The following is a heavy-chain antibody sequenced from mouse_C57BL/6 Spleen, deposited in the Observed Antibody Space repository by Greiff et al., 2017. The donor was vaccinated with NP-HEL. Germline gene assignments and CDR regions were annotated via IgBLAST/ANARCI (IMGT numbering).Heavy chain of an antibody. V-gene: IGHV7-3*01. CDR2: IRNKANGYTT. D-gene: IGHD1-1*01. CDR1: GFTFTDYY. J-gene: IGHJ2*01. CDR3: ARSLYYYGSSPFDY. Sequence: EVMLVESGGGLVQPGGSLSLSCAASGFTFTDYYMSWVRQPPGKALEWLGFIRNKANGYTTEYSASVKGRFTISRDNSQSILYLQMNALRAEDSATYYCARSLYYYGSSPFDYWGQGTTLTVSS.